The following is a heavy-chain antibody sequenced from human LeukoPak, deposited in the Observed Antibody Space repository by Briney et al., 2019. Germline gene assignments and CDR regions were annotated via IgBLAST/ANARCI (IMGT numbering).Heavy chain of an antibody. D-gene: IGHD2-15*01. V-gene: IGHV1-8*01. CDR1: GSSLSELS. Sequence: ASVKVSCTVSGSSLSELSLYWVRQATGQGLEWMGWMNPNSGNTGYAQKFQGRVTMTRNTSISTAYMELSSLRSEDTAVYYCARGSLVVAAKRWFDPWGQGTLVTVSS. J-gene: IGHJ5*02. CDR2: MNPNSGNT. CDR3: ARGSLVVAAKRWFDP.